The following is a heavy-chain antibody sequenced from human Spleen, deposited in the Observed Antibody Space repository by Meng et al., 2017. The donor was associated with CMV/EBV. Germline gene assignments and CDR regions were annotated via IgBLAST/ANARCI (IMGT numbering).Heavy chain of an antibody. CDR3: ARGPKIPLGGVNLWPLEH. Sequence: FHTFAISWVRQAPGQGLEWMGGLIPVFGAPDYAQKFQDRLTITTDEFTSSAYMELSSLRFEDTAVYFCARGPKIPLGGVNLWPLEHWGLGSLVTVSS. J-gene: IGHJ4*02. D-gene: IGHD3-16*01. CDR2: LIPVFGAP. CDR1: FHTFA. V-gene: IGHV1-69*05.